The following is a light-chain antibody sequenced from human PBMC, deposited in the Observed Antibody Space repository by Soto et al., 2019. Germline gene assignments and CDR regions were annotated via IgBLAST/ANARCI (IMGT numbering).Light chain of an antibody. Sequence: QSPSFLSASVGDRVTITFRASQGISSYLAWYQQKPGKAPKLLIYAASTLQSGVPSRFSGSGSGTEFTLTISSLQPEDFATYYCQQLNSYPWTFGQGTKVDIK. CDR3: QQLNSYPWT. CDR1: QGISSY. CDR2: AAS. V-gene: IGKV1-9*01. J-gene: IGKJ1*01.